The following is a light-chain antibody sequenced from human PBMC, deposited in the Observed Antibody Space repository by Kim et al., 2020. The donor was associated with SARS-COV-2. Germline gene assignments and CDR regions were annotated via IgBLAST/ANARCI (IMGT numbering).Light chain of an antibody. CDR2: AAS. V-gene: IGKV1-16*01. J-gene: IGKJ5*01. CDR1: QDISNS. Sequence: ASVGDRVTISCLASQDISNSLAWFQQKPGKAPKSLIYAASSLQSGVPSRITGSGSGTDFTLTISSLQPDDFATYYCQQYNSYPITFGQGTRLEIK. CDR3: QQYNSYPIT.